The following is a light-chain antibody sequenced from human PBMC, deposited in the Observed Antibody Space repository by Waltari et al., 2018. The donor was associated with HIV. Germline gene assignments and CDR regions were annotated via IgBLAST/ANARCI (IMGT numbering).Light chain of an antibody. J-gene: IGKJ5*01. CDR1: EDINDS. Sequence: GDRVTITCQASEDINDSLNWYQQKPGKAPNLLIYAASSLETGVPSRFSGSGSGTLFTLTISSLQPEDIATYYCQEYDNLLSITFGQGTRLEIK. CDR3: QEYDNLLSIT. CDR2: AAS. V-gene: IGKV1-33*01.